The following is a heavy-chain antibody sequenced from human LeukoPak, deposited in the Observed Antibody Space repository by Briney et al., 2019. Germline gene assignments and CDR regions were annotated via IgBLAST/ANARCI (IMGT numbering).Heavy chain of an antibody. D-gene: IGHD3-9*01. Sequence: PGGSLRLSCAASGFTFSSYAMSWVRQAPGKGLEWVSYISSSGSTIYYADSVKGRFTISRDNAKNSLYLQMNSLRAEDTAVYYCARVNYDILTGYYPGGAKGWYYYYYMDVWGKGTTVTVSS. CDR1: GFTFSSYA. J-gene: IGHJ6*03. CDR2: ISSSGSTI. CDR3: ARVNYDILTGYYPGGAKGWYYYYYMDV. V-gene: IGHV3-48*04.